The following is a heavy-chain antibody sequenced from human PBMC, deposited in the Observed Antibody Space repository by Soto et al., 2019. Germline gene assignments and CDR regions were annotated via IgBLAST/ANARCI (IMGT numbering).Heavy chain of an antibody. D-gene: IGHD6-19*01. V-gene: IGHV1-46*03. CDR3: ARGGSSGWYYFDY. J-gene: IGHJ4*02. Sequence: QVQLVQSGAEVKKPGASVKVSCKASGYTFTSYYMHWVRQAPGQGLEWMGIINPSGGSTGYAQKFQGKVTMHRDTSTSTVYMELSSLRSEDTAVYYCARGGSSGWYYFDYWGQGTLVTVSS. CDR1: GYTFTSYY. CDR2: INPSGGST.